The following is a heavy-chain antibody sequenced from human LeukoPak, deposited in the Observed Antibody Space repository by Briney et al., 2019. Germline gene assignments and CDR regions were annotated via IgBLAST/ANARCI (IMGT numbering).Heavy chain of an antibody. V-gene: IGHV3-66*01. CDR3: ATSKYSSGWYYFEY. CDR1: GITVRSNF. Sequence: PGGSLRLSCAASGITVRSNFMTWVRQAPGKGLEWVSVIYSAGSTDYADSVKGRFTISSDSSKNTLYLQMNSLRAEDTAVYYCATSKYSSGWYYFEYWGQGTLVTVSS. D-gene: IGHD6-19*01. J-gene: IGHJ4*02. CDR2: IYSAGST.